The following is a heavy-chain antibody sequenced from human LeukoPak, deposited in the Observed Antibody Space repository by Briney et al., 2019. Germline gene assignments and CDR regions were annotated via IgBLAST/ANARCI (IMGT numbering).Heavy chain of an antibody. D-gene: IGHD6-6*01. Sequence: GGSLTLSCPASVFTFSNYGMHWVRQAPGKGLEWVAFIRYDGSNKYYADSVKGRFTISRDNSNNTLYLQMNSLRAEDPAVYYCAKNYRHSSSSLYVDYWGQGTLVTVSS. J-gene: IGHJ4*02. CDR3: AKNYRHSSSSLYVDY. CDR2: IRYDGSNK. CDR1: VFTFSNYG. V-gene: IGHV3-30*02.